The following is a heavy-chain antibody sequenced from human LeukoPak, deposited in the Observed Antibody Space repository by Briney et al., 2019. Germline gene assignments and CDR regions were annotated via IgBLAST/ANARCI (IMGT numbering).Heavy chain of an antibody. D-gene: IGHD3-10*01. CDR1: GGPISSGGYY. Sequence: ASGTPSLTRTVSGGPISSGGYYRSWIRQPPGKGLEWIGYIYYSGSTYYNPSLKSRVTISVDTSKNQFSLKLSSVTAADTAVYYCARGLHYFGSGSYFAGMFDYWGQGALVLVSS. CDR2: IYYSGST. CDR3: ARGLHYFGSGSYFAGMFDY. V-gene: IGHV4-31*03. J-gene: IGHJ4*02.